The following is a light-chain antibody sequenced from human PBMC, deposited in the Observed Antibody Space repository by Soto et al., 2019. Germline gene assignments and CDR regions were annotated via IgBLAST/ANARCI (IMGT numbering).Light chain of an antibody. V-gene: IGKV1-5*01. J-gene: IGKJ1*01. CDR3: QHMRT. CDR2: DAS. CDR1: QNINNW. Sequence: DIQMTQSPSTLSASIGDRVTITCRASQNINNWIAWYQQKPGKAPKFLIYDASTLESGVPSRFSRSGFGTEFSLTISSLQPDDFGSYYCQHMRTFGQGTKVEMK.